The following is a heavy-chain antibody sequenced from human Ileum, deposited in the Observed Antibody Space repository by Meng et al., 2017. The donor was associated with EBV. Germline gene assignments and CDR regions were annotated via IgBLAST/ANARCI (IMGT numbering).Heavy chain of an antibody. D-gene: IGHD1-26*01. Sequence: QITLKESGPTLVKATXTLTLTCTFSGFSLSTYGVNVGWIRQPPGKALEWLALIYWDDDDRYSPSLRSRLTITKDTSKNQVVLTMTNMDPVDTGTYYCAHSVAYSDPFDHWSQGTLVTVSS. J-gene: IGHJ4*02. CDR1: GFSLSTYGVN. CDR2: IYWDDDD. CDR3: AHSVAYSDPFDH. V-gene: IGHV2-5*02.